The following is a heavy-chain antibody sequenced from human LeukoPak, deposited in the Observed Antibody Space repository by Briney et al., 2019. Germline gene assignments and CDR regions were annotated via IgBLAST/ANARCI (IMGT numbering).Heavy chain of an antibody. D-gene: IGHD6-13*01. CDR2: IKQDGSEK. CDR1: GFTFSSYW. CDR3: AKLRGSSWYHFDY. V-gene: IGHV3-7*03. Sequence: GGSLRLSCAASGFTFSSYWMSWVRQAPGKGLEWVANIKQDGSEKYYVDSVKGRFTISRDNAKNSLYLQMNSLRAEDTALYYCAKLRGSSWYHFDYWGQGTLVTVSS. J-gene: IGHJ4*02.